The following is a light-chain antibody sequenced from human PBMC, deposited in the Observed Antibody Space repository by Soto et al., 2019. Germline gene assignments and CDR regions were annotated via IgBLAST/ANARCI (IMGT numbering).Light chain of an antibody. Sequence: SYELTQPPSVSVAPGKTARITCGGNNIGSKSVHWYQQKPGQAPVLVIYYDSDRPSGIPERFSGSNSGNTATLTISRVEAGDEADYYCQVWDSSSDWVFGGRTKLTVL. J-gene: IGLJ3*02. CDR2: YDS. V-gene: IGLV3-21*04. CDR3: QVWDSSSDWV. CDR1: NIGSKS.